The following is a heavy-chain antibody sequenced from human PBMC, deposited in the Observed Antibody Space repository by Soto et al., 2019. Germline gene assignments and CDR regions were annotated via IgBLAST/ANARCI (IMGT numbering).Heavy chain of an antibody. CDR2: ISYDGSNK. V-gene: IGHV3-30*18. CDR1: GFTFSSYG. J-gene: IGHJ6*02. Sequence: GGSLRLSCAASGFTFSSYGMHWVRQAPGKGLEWVAVISYDGSNKYYADSVKGRFTISRDNSKNTLYLQMNSLRAEDTAVYYCAKDLRRRYGSGSLLPFYYYYGMAVWGQGTTVTVSS. CDR3: AKDLRRRYGSGSLLPFYYYYGMAV. D-gene: IGHD3-10*01.